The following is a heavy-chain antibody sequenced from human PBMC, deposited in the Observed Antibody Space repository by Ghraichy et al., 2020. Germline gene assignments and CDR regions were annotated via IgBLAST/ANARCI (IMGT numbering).Heavy chain of an antibody. J-gene: IGHJ6*02. Sequence: GGSLRLSCAASGFTFSNAWMSWVRQAPGKGLEWVGRIKSKTEGGTTDYAAPVKGRFTISRDDSKNTLYLQMNSLKTEDTAVYYCTTRRDCSSTSCYVYYYYGMDVWGQGTTVTVSS. D-gene: IGHD2-2*01. CDR1: GFTFSNAW. V-gene: IGHV3-15*01. CDR2: IKSKTEGGTT. CDR3: TTRRDCSSTSCYVYYYYGMDV.